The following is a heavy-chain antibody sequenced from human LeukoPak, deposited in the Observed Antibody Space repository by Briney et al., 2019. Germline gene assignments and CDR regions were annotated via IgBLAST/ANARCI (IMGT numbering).Heavy chain of an antibody. Sequence: GASVKVSCKASGYTFTGYYMHWVRQAPGQGLEWMGWINPNSGGTNYAQKFQGRVTMTRDTSISTAYMELSSLRSADTAVYYCARGILAAAGIDYWGQGTLVTVSS. D-gene: IGHD6-13*01. J-gene: IGHJ4*02. CDR2: INPNSGGT. V-gene: IGHV1-2*02. CDR1: GYTFTGYY. CDR3: ARGILAAAGIDY.